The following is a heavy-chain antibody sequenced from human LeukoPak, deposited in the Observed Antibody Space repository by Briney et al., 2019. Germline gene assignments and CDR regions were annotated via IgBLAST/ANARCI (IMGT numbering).Heavy chain of an antibody. D-gene: IGHD3-10*01. Sequence: GASVKVSCKASGYTFTGYYMHWVRQAPGQGLEWMGWINPNSGGTNYAQKFQGRVTMTRDTSISTAYMELSRLRSDDTAVYYCARDSWFGEYQLHPFYYYYYMDAWGKGTTVTVSS. CDR3: ARDSWFGEYQLHPFYYYYYMDA. CDR1: GYTFTGYY. CDR2: INPNSGGT. V-gene: IGHV1-2*02. J-gene: IGHJ6*03.